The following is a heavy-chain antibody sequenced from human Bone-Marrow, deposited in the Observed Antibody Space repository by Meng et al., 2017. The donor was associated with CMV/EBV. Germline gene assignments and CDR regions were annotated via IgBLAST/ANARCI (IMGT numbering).Heavy chain of an antibody. V-gene: IGHV4-59*12. CDR3: ARGPRGYSYGYWFAP. Sequence: SVTLSLTCTVSGGSISSYYWSWIRQPPGKGLEWIGYIYYSGSTNYNPSLKSRVTISVDTSKNQFSLKLSSVTPEDTAVYYCARGPRGYSYGYWFAPWGHGNLVNVSS. D-gene: IGHD5-18*01. CDR1: GGSISSYY. CDR2: IYYSGST. J-gene: IGHJ5*02.